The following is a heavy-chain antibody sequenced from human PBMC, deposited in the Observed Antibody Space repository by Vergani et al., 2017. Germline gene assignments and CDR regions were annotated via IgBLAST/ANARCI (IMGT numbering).Heavy chain of an antibody. D-gene: IGHD2-2*01. CDR3: VGNPAIVVVPAAPYYYYYYSMDV. CDR1: GYTFTSYG. CDR2: ISAYNGNT. J-gene: IGHJ6*02. V-gene: IGHV1-18*04. Sequence: QVQLVQSGAEVKKPGASVKVSCKASGYTFTSYGISWVRQAPGQGLEWMGWISAYNGNTHYAQKLQGRFTMTTDTSTSTAYMELRSLRSDDTAVYYCVGNPAIVVVPAAPYYYYYYSMDVWGQGTMVTVSS.